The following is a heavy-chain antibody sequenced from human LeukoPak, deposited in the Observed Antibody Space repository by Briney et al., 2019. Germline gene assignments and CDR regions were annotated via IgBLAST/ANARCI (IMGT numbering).Heavy chain of an antibody. D-gene: IGHD6-13*01. CDR3: ARGAVWYLFDY. CDR2: IYYSGST. Sequence: PSETLSLTCTVSGGSISSTSYYWDWIRQPPGKGLEWIGYIYYSGSTNYNPSLKSRVTISVDTSKNQFSLKLSSVTAADTAVYYCARGAVWYLFDYWGQGTLVTVSS. V-gene: IGHV4-61*05. CDR1: GGSISSTSYY. J-gene: IGHJ4*02.